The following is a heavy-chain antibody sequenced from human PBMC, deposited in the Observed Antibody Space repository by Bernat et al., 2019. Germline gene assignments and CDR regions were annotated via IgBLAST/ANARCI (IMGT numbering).Heavy chain of an antibody. CDR1: GGSISSYY. J-gene: IGHJ4*02. D-gene: IGHD1-26*01. Sequence: QVQLQESGPGLVKPSETLSLTCTVSGGSISSYYWSWIRQPPGKGLEWIGYIYYSGSTNYNPSLKSRVTISVDTSKNQFSLKLSSVTAADTAVYYCARDGVVGARYFDYWGQGTLVTVSS. CDR2: IYYSGST. CDR3: ARDGVVGARYFDY. V-gene: IGHV4-59*01.